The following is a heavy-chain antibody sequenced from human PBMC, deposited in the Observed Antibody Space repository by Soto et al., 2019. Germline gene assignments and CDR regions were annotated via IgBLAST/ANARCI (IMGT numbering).Heavy chain of an antibody. CDR2: ISSSGSTI. J-gene: IGHJ6*02. D-gene: IGHD3-22*01. CDR3: AVWSSGYFLPYYYGMDV. CDR1: GFTFSSYE. V-gene: IGHV3-48*03. Sequence: GGSLRLSCAASGFTFSSYEMNWVRQAPGKGLEWVSYISSSGSTIYYADSVKGRFTISRDNAKNSLYLQMNSLRAEDTAVYYCAVWSSGYFLPYYYGMDVWGQGTTVTVSS.